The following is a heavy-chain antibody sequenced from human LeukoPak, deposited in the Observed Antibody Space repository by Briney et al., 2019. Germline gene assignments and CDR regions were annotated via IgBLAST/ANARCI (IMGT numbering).Heavy chain of an antibody. CDR1: GGSFSGYY. V-gene: IGHV4-34*01. CDR3: AREREGPYGYLDY. J-gene: IGHJ4*02. Sequence: PSETLSLTCAVYGGSFSGYYWSWIRQPPGKGLEWIGSIYYSGSTYYNPSLKSRVTISVDTSKNQFSLKLSSVTAADTAVYYCAREREGPYGYLDYWGQGTLVTVSS. D-gene: IGHD4-17*01. CDR2: IYYSGST.